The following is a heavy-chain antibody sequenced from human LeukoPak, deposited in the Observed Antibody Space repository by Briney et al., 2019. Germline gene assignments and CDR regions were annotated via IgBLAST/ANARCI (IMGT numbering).Heavy chain of an antibody. CDR1: GGSISSGGYY. J-gene: IGHJ6*02. Sequence: SQTLSLTCTVSGGSISSGGYYWSWIRQPPGKGLEWIGEINHSGSTNYNPSLKSRVTISVDTSKNQFSLKLSSVTAADTAVYYCARTGPAAYYYYGMDVWGQGTTVTVSS. CDR2: INHSGST. CDR3: ARTGPAAYYYYGMDV. D-gene: IGHD6-25*01. V-gene: IGHV4-30-2*01.